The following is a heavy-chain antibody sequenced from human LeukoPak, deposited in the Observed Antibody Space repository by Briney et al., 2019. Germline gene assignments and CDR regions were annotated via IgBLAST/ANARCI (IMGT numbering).Heavy chain of an antibody. CDR3: ARGGRYSSSWYGAFDI. V-gene: IGHV3-7*01. CDR2: IKQDGSEK. J-gene: IGHJ3*02. D-gene: IGHD6-13*01. Sequence: GGSLRLSCAASGFTFSSYWMSWVRQAPGKGLEWVANIKQDGSEKYYVDSVKGRFTISRENAKNSLYLQMNSLRAGDTAVYYCARGGRYSSSWYGAFDIWGQGTMVTVSS. CDR1: GFTFSSYW.